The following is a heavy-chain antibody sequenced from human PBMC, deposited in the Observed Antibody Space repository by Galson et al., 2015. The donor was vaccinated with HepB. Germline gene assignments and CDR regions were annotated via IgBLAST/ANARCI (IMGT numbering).Heavy chain of an antibody. D-gene: IGHD6-13*01. Sequence: QSGAEVKKPGESLRISCKGSGYSFTSYWISWVRQMPGKGLEWVGRIDPSDSYTNYSPSFQGHVTISADKSISTAYLQWSSLKASDTAMYYCARQSGQLAIGWVDAFDIWGQGTMATVSS. J-gene: IGHJ3*02. CDR2: IDPSDSYT. CDR1: GYSFTSYW. V-gene: IGHV5-10-1*01. CDR3: ARQSGQLAIGWVDAFDI.